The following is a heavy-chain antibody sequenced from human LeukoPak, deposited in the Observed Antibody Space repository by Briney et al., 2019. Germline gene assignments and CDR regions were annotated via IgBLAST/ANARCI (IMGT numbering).Heavy chain of an antibody. CDR3: ARVSMTVIGPPYFDY. Sequence: PSETLSLTCAVYGGSFSGYYWSWVRQPPGKGLEWIGEINHSGSTNYNPSLKSRVTISVDTSKNQFSLKLSSVTAADTAVYCCARVSMTVIGPPYFDYWGQGTLVTVSS. V-gene: IGHV4-34*01. CDR1: GGSFSGYY. CDR2: INHSGST. J-gene: IGHJ4*02. D-gene: IGHD4-17*01.